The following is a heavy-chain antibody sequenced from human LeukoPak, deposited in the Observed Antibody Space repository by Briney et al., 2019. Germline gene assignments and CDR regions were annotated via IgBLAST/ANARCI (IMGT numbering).Heavy chain of an antibody. V-gene: IGHV1-2*02. CDR1: GYTFTVYY. D-gene: IGHD6-6*01. CDR3: ARYIAARPFDY. J-gene: IGHJ4*02. Sequence: ASVKVSFKASGYTFTVYYMHWVRQAPGQGLEWMGWINPNGGGTNYAQKFQGRVTMTRDTSVTTAYMELSRLRSDDTAVYYCARYIAARPFDYWGQGTLVTVSS. CDR2: INPNGGGT.